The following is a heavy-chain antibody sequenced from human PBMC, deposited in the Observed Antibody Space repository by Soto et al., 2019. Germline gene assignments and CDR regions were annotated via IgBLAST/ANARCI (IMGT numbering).Heavy chain of an antibody. Sequence: EVQLAESGGGLAQPGGSLRFSCGASGFTLSGYELDWDRQVPGKGLEYVSGISGNGVGTYYENSVRGRFTISRDNSKNTVYLQIGILSPEDMAVYYCARRSRPDFYYMDVWGKGTTVTVTS. CDR1: GFTLSGYE. CDR2: ISGNGVGT. CDR3: ARRSRPDFYYMDV. V-gene: IGHV3-64*01. D-gene: IGHD6-6*01. J-gene: IGHJ6*03.